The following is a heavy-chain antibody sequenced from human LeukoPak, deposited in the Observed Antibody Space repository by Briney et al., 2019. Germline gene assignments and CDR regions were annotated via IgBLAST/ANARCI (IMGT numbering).Heavy chain of an antibody. V-gene: IGHV3-23*01. D-gene: IGHD3-10*02. CDR2: ISGSGGST. CDR1: GFTFSSYA. Sequence: GGSRRLSCAASGFTFSSYAMSWVRQAPGKGLEWVSAISGSGGSTYYADSVKGRFTISRDNSKNTLYLQMNSLRAEDTAVYYCAKGVLFGELLSGYFVYWGQGTLVTVSS. J-gene: IGHJ4*02. CDR3: AKGVLFGELLSGYFVY.